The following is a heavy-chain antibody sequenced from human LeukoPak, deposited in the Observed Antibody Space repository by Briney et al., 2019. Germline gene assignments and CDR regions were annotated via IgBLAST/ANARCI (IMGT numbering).Heavy chain of an antibody. V-gene: IGHV3-23*01. CDR2: INSNGGST. CDR1: GFTFSSYA. J-gene: IGHJ4*02. CDR3: AKGGGASCYSAAEI. Sequence: GESLRLSCAASGFTFSSYAMSWVRQAPGKGLEWVSVINSNGGSTYYAASVKGRFTISRDNSKNTLYLQINSLRAEDTALYYCAKGGGASCYSAAEIWGQGTLVTVSS. D-gene: IGHD2-15*01.